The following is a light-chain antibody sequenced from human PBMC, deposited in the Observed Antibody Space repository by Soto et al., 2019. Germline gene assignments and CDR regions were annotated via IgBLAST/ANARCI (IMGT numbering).Light chain of an antibody. Sequence: QSVLTQPASVSGSPGQSITISCIGTSSDVGDYNYVSWYQQHPGKAPKLVIYDVTTRPSGVSNRLSGSKSGNTASLTISGLQAEDEAEYYCAAWDDSLNGHVVFGGGTQLTVL. V-gene: IGLV2-14*03. J-gene: IGLJ2*01. CDR2: DVT. CDR3: AAWDDSLNGHVV. CDR1: SSDVGDYNY.